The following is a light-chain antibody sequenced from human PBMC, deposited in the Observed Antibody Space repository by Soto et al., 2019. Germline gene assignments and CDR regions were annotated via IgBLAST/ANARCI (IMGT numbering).Light chain of an antibody. CDR3: QQYNSYPEA. CDR2: KAS. Sequence: DIPMTQSPSTLSGSVGDRVTITFRASQTISSWLAWYQQKPGKAPKLLIYKASTLKSGVPSRFSGSGSGTEFTLTISSLQPDDFATYYCQQYNSYPEAFGQGTKVELK. J-gene: IGKJ1*01. V-gene: IGKV1-5*03. CDR1: QTISSW.